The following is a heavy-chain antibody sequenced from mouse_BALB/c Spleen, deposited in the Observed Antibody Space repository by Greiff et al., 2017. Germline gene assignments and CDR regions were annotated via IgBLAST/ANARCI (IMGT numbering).Heavy chain of an antibody. CDR3: AIFSITTVFFDY. CDR1: GFSLTSYG. V-gene: IGHV2-9*02. J-gene: IGHJ2*01. Sequence: VHLVESGPGLVAPSQSLSITCTVSGFSLTSYGVHWVRQPPGKGLEWLGVIWAGGSTNYNSALMSRLSISKDNSKSQVFLKMNSLQTDDTARYYCAIFSITTVFFDYWGQGTTLTVSS. D-gene: IGHD1-1*01. CDR2: IWAGGST.